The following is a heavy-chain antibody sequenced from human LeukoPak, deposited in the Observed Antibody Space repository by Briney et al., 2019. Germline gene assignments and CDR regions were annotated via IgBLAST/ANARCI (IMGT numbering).Heavy chain of an antibody. CDR1: GGTFSSYA. Sequence: SVKVSCKASGGTFSSYAISWARQAPGQGLEWMGGIIPIFGTANYAQKFQGRVTITADESTSTAYMELSSLRSEDTAVYYCASFGAHGTTPADYWGQGTLVTVSS. D-gene: IGHD1-7*01. V-gene: IGHV1-69*13. CDR3: ASFGAHGTTPADY. J-gene: IGHJ4*02. CDR2: IIPIFGTA.